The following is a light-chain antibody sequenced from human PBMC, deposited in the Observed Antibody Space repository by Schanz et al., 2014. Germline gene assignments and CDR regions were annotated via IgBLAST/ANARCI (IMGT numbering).Light chain of an antibody. CDR3: QHYGNSLWT. V-gene: IGKV1-5*01. Sequence: DIQMTQSPSTLSASVGDRVTITCRASQSISSWLAWYQQKPGKAPKLLIYDASSLESGVPSRFSGSGSGTDFTLTISRLEPEDFAVYFCQHYGNSLWTFGQGTEVEIK. CDR2: DAS. CDR1: QSISSW. J-gene: IGKJ1*01.